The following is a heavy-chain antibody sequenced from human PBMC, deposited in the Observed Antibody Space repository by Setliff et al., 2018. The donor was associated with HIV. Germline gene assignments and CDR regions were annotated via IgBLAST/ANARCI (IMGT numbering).Heavy chain of an antibody. CDR1: GFTFDDYS. CDR3: ANFGYNYEKDL. J-gene: IGHJ2*01. Sequence: GGSLRLSCAAPGFTFDDYSMHWIRQAPGKGLEWVSLISWDGSSTFYADSVKGRFTISRDNSKNSLYLQMNNLRTEDTAFYYCANFGYNYEKDLWGRGTLVTVSS. V-gene: IGHV3-43*01. CDR2: ISWDGSST. D-gene: IGHD3-16*01.